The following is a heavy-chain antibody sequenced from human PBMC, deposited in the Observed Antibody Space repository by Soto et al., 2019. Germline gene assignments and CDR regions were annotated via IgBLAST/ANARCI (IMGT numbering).Heavy chain of an antibody. Sequence: QVQWVQSGGEVKKPGASVKVSCKASGYTFTIYGINWVRQAPGQGLEWMGWISPDNGNTNDAQNLQGRVTITTATSTSTAYMQLRGLRADVTAVYYCARALGYSGYAGMDVWGQGTTVTVSS. CDR1: GYTFTIYG. CDR2: ISPDNGNT. D-gene: IGHD5-12*01. V-gene: IGHV1-18*01. J-gene: IGHJ6*02. CDR3: ARALGYSGYAGMDV.